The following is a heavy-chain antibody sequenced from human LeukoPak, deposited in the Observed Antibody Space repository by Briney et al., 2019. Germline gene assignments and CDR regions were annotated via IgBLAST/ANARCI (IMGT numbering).Heavy chain of an antibody. Sequence: PSETLSFTCAGYAGTFSGYNWSWIRQPPGQGLEGSGEINHSGSTYSNPSHDRRITISVDTSKNQFSLMMSSVTAADTAVYYCARGHFAVSRVRPPTQARGYCSSTSCLYFDYWGQGTLVTVSS. CDR1: AGTFSGYN. V-gene: IGHV4-34*01. CDR3: ARGHFAVSRVRPPTQARGYCSSTSCLYFDY. J-gene: IGHJ4*02. D-gene: IGHD2-2*01. CDR2: INHSGST.